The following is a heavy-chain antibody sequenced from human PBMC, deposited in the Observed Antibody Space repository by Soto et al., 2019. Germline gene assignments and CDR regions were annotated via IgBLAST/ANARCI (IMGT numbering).Heavy chain of an antibody. CDR2: ISAGGGSS. V-gene: IGHV3-23*01. Sequence: EVQLLESGGGLVQPGGSLRLSCAASGFSLSSYPLVWVRQAPGKGLEWVSVISAGGGSSYFADSVKGRFTISRDNSKNVLSLEMNSLRAEDTAIYFCAKGSIEYSASVDNWGQGTLVLVSS. J-gene: IGHJ4*02. D-gene: IGHD5-12*01. CDR1: GFSLSSYP. CDR3: AKGSIEYSASVDN.